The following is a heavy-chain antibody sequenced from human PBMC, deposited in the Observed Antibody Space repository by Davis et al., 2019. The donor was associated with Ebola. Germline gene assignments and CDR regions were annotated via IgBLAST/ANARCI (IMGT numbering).Heavy chain of an antibody. CDR1: GGTFSSYA. Sequence: SVKVSCKASGGTFSSYAISWVRQAPGQGLEWMGGIIPIFGTANYAQKFQGRVTITADESTSTAYMELSSLRSEDTAVYYCARDPTYYYDSSGYLGNAFDICGQGTMVTVSS. V-gene: IGHV1-69*13. J-gene: IGHJ3*02. CDR2: IIPIFGTA. CDR3: ARDPTYYYDSSGYLGNAFDI. D-gene: IGHD3-22*01.